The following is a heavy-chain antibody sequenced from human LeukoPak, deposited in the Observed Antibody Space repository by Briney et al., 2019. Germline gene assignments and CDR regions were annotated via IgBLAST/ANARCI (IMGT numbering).Heavy chain of an antibody. CDR1: GFTFSSYW. J-gene: IGHJ6*03. CDR3: ASLVYYYYYMDV. CDR2: IKQDGSEK. V-gene: IGHV3-7*01. D-gene: IGHD2-15*01. Sequence: PGGSLRLSCAASGFTFSSYWMSWVRQAPGKGLEWVANIKQDGSEKYYVDSVKGRSTISRDNAKNSLYLHMNSLRAEDTAVYYCASLVYYYYYMDVWGKGTTVTVSS.